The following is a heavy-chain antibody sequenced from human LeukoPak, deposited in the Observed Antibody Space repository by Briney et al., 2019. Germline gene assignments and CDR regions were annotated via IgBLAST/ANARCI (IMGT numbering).Heavy chain of an antibody. D-gene: IGHD6-19*01. J-gene: IGHJ6*02. CDR3: AREHQWLVLYYYGMDV. Sequence: GGSLRLSCAASGFTFSSYGMHWVRQAPGKGLEWVALIWYDGSNKYYADSVKGRFTISRDNSKNTLYLQMNSLRAEDTAVYYCAREHQWLVLYYYGMDVWGQGTTVTVSS. V-gene: IGHV3-33*01. CDR1: GFTFSSYG. CDR2: IWYDGSNK.